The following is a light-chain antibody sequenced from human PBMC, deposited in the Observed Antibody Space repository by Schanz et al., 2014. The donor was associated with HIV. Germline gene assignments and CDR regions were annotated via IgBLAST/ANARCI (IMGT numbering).Light chain of an antibody. CDR1: SSNIGNNY. V-gene: IGLV1-51*01. CDR3: ATWDTTLSAVV. CDR2: DND. Sequence: QSVLTQPPSVSGAPGQKVTISCSGSSSNIGNNYVSWYQQLSGTAPKLLIYDNDKRPSGIPDRFSGSKSGTSATLAIVGLQTGDEADYYCATWDTTLSAVVFGGGTKLTVL. J-gene: IGLJ2*01.